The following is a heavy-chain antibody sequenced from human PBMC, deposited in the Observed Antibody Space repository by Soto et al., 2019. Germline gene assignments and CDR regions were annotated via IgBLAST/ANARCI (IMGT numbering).Heavy chain of an antibody. CDR2: ISYDGSNK. CDR1: GFTFSSYG. J-gene: IGHJ6*02. CDR3: AKDDNDYGDSYYYYGMDV. V-gene: IGHV3-30*18. Sequence: PGGSLRLSCAASGFTFSSYGMHWVRQAPGKGLEWVAVISYDGSNKYYADSVKGRFTISRDNSKNTLYLQMNSLRAEDTAVYYCAKDDNDYGDSYYYYGMDVWGQGTTVTVSS. D-gene: IGHD4-17*01.